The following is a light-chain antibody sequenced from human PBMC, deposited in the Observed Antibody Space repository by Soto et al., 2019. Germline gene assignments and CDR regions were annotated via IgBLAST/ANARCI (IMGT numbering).Light chain of an antibody. CDR1: SSNIGSNT. CDR2: SNN. CDR3: AAWDDSLNGLV. Sequence: QSVLTQPPSASWTPGQRVTISRSGSSSNIGSNTVNWYQQLPGTAPKLLIYSNNQRPSGVPDRFSGSKSGTSASLAISGLQSEDEADYYCAAWDDSLNGLVFGTGTKVTVL. J-gene: IGLJ1*01. V-gene: IGLV1-44*01.